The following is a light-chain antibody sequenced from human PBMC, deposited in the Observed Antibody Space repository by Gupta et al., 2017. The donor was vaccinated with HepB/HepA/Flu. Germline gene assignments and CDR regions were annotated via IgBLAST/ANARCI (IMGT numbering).Light chain of an antibody. CDR2: DVY. J-gene: IGLJ1*01. Sequence: QSALTQPDPVSGSPGPAITLSCTTTDSDVGDSKFVSWFQQHPDKAPTLIIFDVYSRPSGVSNRFSGSKSGNTASLTISGLQTEDEADYFCSSYAGSTPPYVFGTVTKVTVL. V-gene: IGLV2-14*01. CDR3: SSYAGSTPPYV. CDR1: DSDVGDSKF.